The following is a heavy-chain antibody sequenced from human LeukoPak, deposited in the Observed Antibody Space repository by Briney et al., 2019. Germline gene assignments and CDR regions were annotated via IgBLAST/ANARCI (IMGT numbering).Heavy chain of an antibody. CDR2: INISGGTI. CDR1: GFTFSRFE. V-gene: IGHV3-48*03. J-gene: IGHJ4*02. CDR3: AKTLVWGSYRSYYFDY. Sequence: GGSLRLSCAASGFTFSRFEMNWVRQAPGKGLEWVSYINISGGTIYYADSVKGRFTISRDNARNSLSLQMNSLRAEDTAVYYCAKTLVWGSYRSYYFDYWGQGTLVTVSS. D-gene: IGHD3-16*02.